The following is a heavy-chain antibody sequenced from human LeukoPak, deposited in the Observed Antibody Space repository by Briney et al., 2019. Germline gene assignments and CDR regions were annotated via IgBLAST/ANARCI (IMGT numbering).Heavy chain of an antibody. Sequence: SETLSLTCTVSGGSISSSDYYWGWIRQPPGKGLEWIAIIYYSGSTYYSPSLKSGVTISVDTSKNQFSLKLRSVTATDTAVYYCARGLTRGYTYGGCFDPWGQGTLVTVSS. CDR2: IYYSGST. CDR3: ARGLTRGYTYGGCFDP. J-gene: IGHJ5*02. CDR1: GGSISSSDYY. V-gene: IGHV4-39*01. D-gene: IGHD5-12*01.